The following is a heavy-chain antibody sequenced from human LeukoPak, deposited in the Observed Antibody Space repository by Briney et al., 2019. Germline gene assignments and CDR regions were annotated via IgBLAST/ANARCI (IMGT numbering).Heavy chain of an antibody. CDR1: GFSFSDNF. CDR2: INSGGDTI. D-gene: IGHD2/OR15-2a*01. CDR3: ARGGSGWTFNH. Sequence: GGSLRLSCTASGFSFSDNFMGWLRQAPGKGLEWVPYINSGGDTIHYSGAVKGRFSISRDNSKRLLYLQMSRLRIDDTALYYCARGGSGWTFNHWGQGTLVSVSS. J-gene: IGHJ4*02. V-gene: IGHV3-11*01.